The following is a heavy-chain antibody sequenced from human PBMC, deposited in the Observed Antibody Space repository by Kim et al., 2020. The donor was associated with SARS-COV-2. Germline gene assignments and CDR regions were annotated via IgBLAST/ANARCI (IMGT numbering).Heavy chain of an antibody. V-gene: IGHV3-48*02. D-gene: IGHD3-10*01. CDR2: ISSSSSTI. Sequence: GGSLRLSCAASGFTFSSYSMNWVRQAPGKGLEWVSYISSSSSTIYYADSVKGRFTISRDNAKNSLYLQMNSLRDEDTAVYYCARDSGYYYGSGYGMDVWGQGTTVTVSS. CDR1: GFTFSSYS. CDR3: ARDSGYYYGSGYGMDV. J-gene: IGHJ6*02.